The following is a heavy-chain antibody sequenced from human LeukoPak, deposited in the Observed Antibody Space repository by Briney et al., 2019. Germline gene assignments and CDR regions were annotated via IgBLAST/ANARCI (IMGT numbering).Heavy chain of an antibody. Sequence: SETLSLTCAVSGGSISSGGYSWSWIRQPPGKGLEWIGYIYHSGSTYYNPSLKSRVTISVDRSKNQFSLKLSSVTAADMAVYYCARVVGDSSGYYYAFFDYWGQGTLVTVSS. J-gene: IGHJ4*02. CDR3: ARVVGDSSGYYYAFFDY. CDR2: IYHSGST. V-gene: IGHV4-30-2*01. D-gene: IGHD3-22*01. CDR1: GGSISSGGYS.